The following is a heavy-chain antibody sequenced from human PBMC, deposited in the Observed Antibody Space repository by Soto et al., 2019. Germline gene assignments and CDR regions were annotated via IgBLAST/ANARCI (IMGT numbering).Heavy chain of an antibody. J-gene: IGHJ5*02. CDR3: ARVTVVRGVIITGNWFDP. V-gene: IGHV4-31*03. CDR2: IYYSGST. D-gene: IGHD3-10*01. CDR1: GGSISSGGYY. Sequence: PSETLSLTCTVSGGSISSGGYYWSWIRQHPGKGLEWIGYIYYSGSTYYNPSLKSRVTISVDTSKNQFSLKLSSVTAADTAVYYCARVTVVRGVIITGNWFDPWGQGTLVTVSS.